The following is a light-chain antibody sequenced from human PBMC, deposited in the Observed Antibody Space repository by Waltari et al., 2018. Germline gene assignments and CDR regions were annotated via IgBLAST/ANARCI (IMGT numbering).Light chain of an antibody. V-gene: IGKV1-NL1*01. CDR1: QGISKS. CDR2: TAS. J-gene: IGKJ1*01. CDR3: QHYYSISPT. Sequence: IQMTQSPSSLSASVGDTVTITCRASQGISKSLAWYQQKPGKAPKLLLHTASKLESGVPSRFSGSGSGADFTLTISSLQPEDFATYYCQHYYSISPTFGQGTKVDIK.